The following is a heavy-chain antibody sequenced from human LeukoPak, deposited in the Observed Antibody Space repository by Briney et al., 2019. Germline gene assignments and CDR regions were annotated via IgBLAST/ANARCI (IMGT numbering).Heavy chain of an antibody. CDR1: GFTFNSYW. J-gene: IGHJ4*02. Sequence: PGGSLRVSCAASGFTFNSYWMTWVRQAPGKGLEWVANIKQDGSEKYYVDSVKGRFTISRDNAKNSLYLQMNSLRAEDTAVFFCAKEIYSAYGYYFDWWGQGTLVTVSS. D-gene: IGHD5-12*01. V-gene: IGHV3-7*03. CDR3: AKEIYSAYGYYFDW. CDR2: IKQDGSEK.